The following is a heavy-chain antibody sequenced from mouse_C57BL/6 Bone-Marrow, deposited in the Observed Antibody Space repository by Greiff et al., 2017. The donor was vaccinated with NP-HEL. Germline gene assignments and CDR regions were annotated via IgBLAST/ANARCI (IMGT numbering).Heavy chain of an antibody. V-gene: IGHV5-4*03. D-gene: IGHD1-1*01. J-gene: IGHJ4*01. CDR2: ISDGGSYT. Sequence: EVNVVESGGGLVKPGGSLKLSCAASGFTFSSYAMSWVRQTPEKRLEWVATISDGGSYTYYPDNVKGRFTISRDNAKNNLYLQMSHLKSEDTAMYYCARVGSSSAMDYWGQGTSVTVSS. CDR3: ARVGSSSAMDY. CDR1: GFTFSSYA.